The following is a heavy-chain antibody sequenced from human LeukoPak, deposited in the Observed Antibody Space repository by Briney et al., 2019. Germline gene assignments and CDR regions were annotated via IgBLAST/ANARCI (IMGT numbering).Heavy chain of an antibody. V-gene: IGHV3-48*01. CDR1: GFTFSSYG. J-gene: IGHJ4*02. CDR3: TSLSNTDKDDY. D-gene: IGHD1/OR15-1a*01. Sequence: GGSLRLSCEASGFTFSSYGLHWVRQAPGKGLEWVSYISSGSGTVYYADSVKGRFTISRDNAKNSLYLQMNSLRAEDTAVYYCTSLSNTDKDDYWGQGTLVTVSS. CDR2: ISSGSGTV.